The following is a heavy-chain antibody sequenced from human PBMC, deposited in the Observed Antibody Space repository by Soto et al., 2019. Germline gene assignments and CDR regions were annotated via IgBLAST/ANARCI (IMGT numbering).Heavy chain of an antibody. CDR1: GYTFTGYY. CDR3: ARDDYFDAFDI. V-gene: IGHV1-2*04. D-gene: IGHD4-17*01. Sequence: ASVKVSCKASGYTFTGYYMHWVRQAPGQGLEWMGWINPNSGGTNYAQKFQGWVTMTRDTSISTAYMELSRLRSDDMAVYYCARDDYFDAFDIWGQGTMVTVSS. J-gene: IGHJ3*02. CDR2: INPNSGGT.